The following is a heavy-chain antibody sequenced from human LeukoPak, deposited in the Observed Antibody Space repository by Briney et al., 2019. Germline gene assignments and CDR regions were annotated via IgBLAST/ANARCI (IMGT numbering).Heavy chain of an antibody. V-gene: IGHV4-39*07. CDR3: ARDADPRTQLVAATMSAFDI. Sequence: EPSETLSLTCTVSGGSISSSSYYWGWIRQPPGKGLEWIGSIYYSGSTYYNPSLKSRVTISVDTSKNQFSLKLSSVTAADTAVYYCARDADPRTQLVAATMSAFDIWGQGTMVTVSS. CDR2: IYYSGST. D-gene: IGHD2-15*01. CDR1: GGSISSSSYY. J-gene: IGHJ3*02.